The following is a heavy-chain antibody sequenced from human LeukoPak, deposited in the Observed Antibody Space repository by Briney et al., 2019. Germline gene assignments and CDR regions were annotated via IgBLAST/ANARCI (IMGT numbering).Heavy chain of an antibody. Sequence: ASVKVSCKASGYTFTMYGISWVRQAPGQGLEGMGWISTYDDNTNYAQKFQGRVTMTTDTSTSTAYMELRRLRSDDTAVYFCARGLNYYDSSGYYYDARFDYWGQGTLVTVSS. CDR2: ISTYDDNT. CDR3: ARGLNYYDSSGYYYDARFDY. V-gene: IGHV1-18*01. CDR1: GYTFTMYG. J-gene: IGHJ4*02. D-gene: IGHD3-22*01.